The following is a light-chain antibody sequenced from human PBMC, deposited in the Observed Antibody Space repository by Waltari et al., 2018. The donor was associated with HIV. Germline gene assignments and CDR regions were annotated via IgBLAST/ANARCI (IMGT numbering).Light chain of an antibody. V-gene: IGLV3-1*01. CDR3: QVWDNSSAVV. J-gene: IGLJ2*01. CDR2: QDT. Sequence: SSELTQAPSVSVSPGQTASLTCSGDKLGDRYSSWYQQKPGQSPVLVIYQDTKRPSGISDRFSGSNSGNTATLTISGTQAMDEADYYCQVWDNSSAVVFGGGTKLTVL. CDR1: KLGDRY.